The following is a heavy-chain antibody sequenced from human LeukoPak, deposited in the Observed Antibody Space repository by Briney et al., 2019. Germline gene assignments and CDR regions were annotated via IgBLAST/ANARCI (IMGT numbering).Heavy chain of an antibody. J-gene: IGHJ6*02. V-gene: IGHV3-33*01. CDR1: GFTFSSYG. D-gene: IGHD2-21*02. Sequence: GGSLRLSCVASGFTFSSYGMHWVRQAPGKGLEWVALIWYDGSNKYYADSVKGRFTISRDNSKNTLYPQMNSLRAEDTAVYYCARLGNRVVTSLSSYYYSMDVWGQGTTVTVSS. CDR3: ARLGNRVVTSLSSYYYSMDV. CDR2: IWYDGSNK.